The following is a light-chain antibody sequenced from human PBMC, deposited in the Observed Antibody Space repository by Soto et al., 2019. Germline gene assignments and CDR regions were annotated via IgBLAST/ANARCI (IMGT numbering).Light chain of an antibody. CDR2: DVS. J-gene: IGLJ1*01. V-gene: IGLV2-14*01. Sequence: QSVLTQPASVSGSPGQSITISCTGTSSDVGGYNYVSWYQQHPGKAPKFMIYDVSSRPSGVSDRFSGSKSGNTASLTISGLQAEDEADYYCSSYTSTSTPYVFGTGTKLTVL. CDR1: SSDVGGYNY. CDR3: SSYTSTSTPYV.